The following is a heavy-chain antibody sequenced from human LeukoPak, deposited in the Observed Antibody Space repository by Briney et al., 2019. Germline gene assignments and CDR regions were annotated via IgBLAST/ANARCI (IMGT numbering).Heavy chain of an antibody. CDR2: IRSDGSNT. Sequence: SGGSLRLSCAASGFTFSNYGMHWVRQAPGKGLEWVAVIRSDGSNTYSADSVRRRFTISRDNSKNTLFLQMSSLTAEDTAVYYCARGNMLRDIDYWGQGTLVTVSS. D-gene: IGHD2-15*01. CDR1: GFTFSNYG. V-gene: IGHV3-33*01. J-gene: IGHJ4*02. CDR3: ARGNMLRDIDY.